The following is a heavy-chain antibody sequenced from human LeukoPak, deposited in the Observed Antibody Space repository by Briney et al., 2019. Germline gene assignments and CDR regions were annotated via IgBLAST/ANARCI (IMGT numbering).Heavy chain of an antibody. CDR1: GFTFSNAW. Sequence: GGSLRLSCEASGFTFSNAWMNWVRQAPGKGLEWVSYISGSSGTRYYADSVKGRFTISRDNAKNSLYLQMSSLRAEDTAVYYCARAPYTSGWYRGDNDYWGQGTLVTVSS. CDR3: ARAPYTSGWYRGDNDY. D-gene: IGHD6-19*01. J-gene: IGHJ4*02. CDR2: ISGSSGTR. V-gene: IGHV3-48*01.